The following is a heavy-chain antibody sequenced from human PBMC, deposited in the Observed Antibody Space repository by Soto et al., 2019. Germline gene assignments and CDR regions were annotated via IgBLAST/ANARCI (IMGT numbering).Heavy chain of an antibody. V-gene: IGHV3-33*01. D-gene: IGHD3-3*01. CDR2: IWYDGSNK. J-gene: IGHJ3*01. CDR1: GFTFSSYG. Sequence: QVQLVESGGGVVQPGRSLRLSCAASGFTFSSYGMHWVRQAPGKGLEWVAVIWYDGSNKYYAESVKGRFTISRDNSKNTRYLQMNSLRAEDTAVYYCARVRGFWSGYRPDAFDFWGQGTMVTVSS. CDR3: ARVRGFWSGYRPDAFDF.